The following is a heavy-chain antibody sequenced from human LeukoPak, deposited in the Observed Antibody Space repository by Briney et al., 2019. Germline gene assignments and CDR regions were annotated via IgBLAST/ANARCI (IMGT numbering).Heavy chain of an antibody. CDR2: INTNTGNP. CDR1: GYTFTTYA. Sequence: ASVKVSCKTSGYTFTTYAISWVRQAPGQGLEWMGWINTNTGNPTYAQGFFTGRYVFSLDTSVSTAYLQISSLKAEDTAVYYCARDDSSSNSGYYFHYWGQGTLVTVSS. J-gene: IGHJ4*02. CDR3: ARDDSSSNSGYYFHY. V-gene: IGHV7-4-1*02. D-gene: IGHD6-6*01.